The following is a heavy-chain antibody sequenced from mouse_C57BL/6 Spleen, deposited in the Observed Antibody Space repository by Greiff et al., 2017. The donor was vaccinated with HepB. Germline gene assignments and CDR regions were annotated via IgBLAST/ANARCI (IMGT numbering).Heavy chain of an antibody. CDR2: ISYSGST. J-gene: IGHJ4*01. V-gene: IGHV3-1*01. Sequence: VQLQQSGPGMVKPSQSLSLTCTVTGYSITSGYDWHWIRHFPGNKLEWMGYISYSGSTNYNPSLKSRISITHDTSKNHFFLKLNSVTTEDTATYYCARGGGNYDAMDYWGQGTSVTVSS. CDR1: GYSITSGYD. D-gene: IGHD2-1*01. CDR3: ARGGGNYDAMDY.